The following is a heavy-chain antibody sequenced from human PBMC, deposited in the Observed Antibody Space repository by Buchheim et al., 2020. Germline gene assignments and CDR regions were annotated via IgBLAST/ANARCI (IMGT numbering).Heavy chain of an antibody. D-gene: IGHD2-2*01. CDR2: INPNSGGP. Sequence: QVQLVQSGAEVKKPGASVKVSCKASGYTFTGYYMRWVRQAPGQGLEWMGRINPNSGGPNYAQKFQGRVTTTRDTPITPAYMELSRLRSDDTAVYYCARYQLVPNFYYYYYGMDVWGQGTT. CDR3: ARYQLVPNFYYYYYGMDV. CDR1: GYTFTGYY. V-gene: IGHV1-2*06. J-gene: IGHJ6*02.